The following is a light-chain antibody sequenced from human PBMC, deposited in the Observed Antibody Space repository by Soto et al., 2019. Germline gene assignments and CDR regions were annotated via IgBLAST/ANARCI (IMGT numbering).Light chain of an antibody. CDR1: QSISSW. J-gene: IGKJ1*01. CDR3: QQFRT. Sequence: DIQITQSPSTLSASVGDRVTITCRASQSISSWLAWYQQKPGKAPKLLIYDASSLESGVPSRFSGSGSGTEFTLTISSLQPDDFATYYCQQFRTFGQGIKVDIK. V-gene: IGKV1-5*01. CDR2: DAS.